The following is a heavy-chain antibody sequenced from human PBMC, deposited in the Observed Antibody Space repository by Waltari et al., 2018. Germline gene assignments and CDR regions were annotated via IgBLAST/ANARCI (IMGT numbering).Heavy chain of an antibody. D-gene: IGHD3-22*01. J-gene: IGHJ4*02. CDR3: ASSSGYYLRSPKLN. Sequence: QVQLQESGPGLVKPSETLSLPCAVSGYSISSGYYWGWIRQPPGKGREWIGSIYHSGSTDSNPSLKSRVTISVDTSKNQFSLKLSSVTAADTAVYYCASSSGYYLRSPKLNWGQGTLVTVSS. CDR2: IYHSGST. CDR1: GYSISSGYY. V-gene: IGHV4-38-2*01.